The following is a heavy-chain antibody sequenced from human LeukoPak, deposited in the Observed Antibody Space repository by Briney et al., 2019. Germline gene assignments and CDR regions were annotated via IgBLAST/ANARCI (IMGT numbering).Heavy chain of an antibody. Sequence: GGSLRLSCAVSGFTFSSYAMSWVRQAPGRGLEWVSTISGSGGTTYYADSVKGRFTISRDNSKNTLYLQMNSLRAEDTAVYYCAKDGSYDILTGYYLADYWGQGTLVTVSS. CDR2: ISGSGGTT. V-gene: IGHV3-23*01. D-gene: IGHD3-9*01. CDR1: GFTFSSYA. CDR3: AKDGSYDILTGYYLADY. J-gene: IGHJ4*02.